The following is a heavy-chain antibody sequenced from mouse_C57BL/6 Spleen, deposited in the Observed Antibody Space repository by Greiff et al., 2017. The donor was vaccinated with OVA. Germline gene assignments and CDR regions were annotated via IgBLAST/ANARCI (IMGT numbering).Heavy chain of an antibody. D-gene: IGHD3-2*01. J-gene: IGHJ2*01. CDR1: GYTFTSYW. V-gene: IGHV1-55*01. Sequence: VQLQQPGAELVKPGASVKMSCKASGYTFTSYWITWVKQRPGQGLEWIGDIYPGSGSTNYNEKFKSKATLTVDTSSSTAYMQLSSLTSEDSAVYDDARGGGQLGPQCYFDYWGKGTTLTVSS. CDR2: IYPGSGST. CDR3: ARGGGQLGPQCYFDY.